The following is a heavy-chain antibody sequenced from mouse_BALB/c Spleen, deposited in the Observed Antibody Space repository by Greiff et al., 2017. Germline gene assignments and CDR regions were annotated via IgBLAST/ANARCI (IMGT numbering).Heavy chain of an antibody. J-gene: IGHJ2*01. CDR1: GFNIKDTY. CDR2: IDPANGNT. CDR3: ARGDYALFDY. V-gene: IGHV14-3*02. Sequence: VQLKESGAELVKPGASVKLSCTASGFNIKDTYMHWVKQRPEQGLEWIGRIDPANGNTKYDPKFQGKATITADTSSNTAYLQLSSLTSEDTAVYYCARGDYALFDYWGQGTTLTVSS. D-gene: IGHD2-4*01.